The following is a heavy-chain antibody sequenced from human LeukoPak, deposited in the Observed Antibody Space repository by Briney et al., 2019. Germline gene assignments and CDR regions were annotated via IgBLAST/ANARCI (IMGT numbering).Heavy chain of an antibody. D-gene: IGHD3-16*01. CDR2: ISYDGSNK. Sequence: GGSLRLSCAASGFTFSTYVMHWVRQAPGKGLEWVAVISYDGSNKYYADSVKGRFTISRDNSKNTLSLQMNSLRVEDTAVYYCAKQNARGGTYEPVTVWGQATLVTVSS. CDR1: GFTFSTYV. J-gene: IGHJ4*02. CDR3: AKQNARGGTYEPVTV. V-gene: IGHV3-30-3*02.